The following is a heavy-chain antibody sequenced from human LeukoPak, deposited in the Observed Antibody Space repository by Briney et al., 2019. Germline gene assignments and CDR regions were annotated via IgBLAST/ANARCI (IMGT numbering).Heavy chain of an antibody. CDR3: ARSFGYSSSWYIYYYYGMDV. D-gene: IGHD6-13*01. Sequence: SETLSLTCTASGGSISSYYWSWIRQPAGKGLEWIGRICTSGSTTYNPSLKSRVTMSVDTSKNQFSLKLSSVTAADTAVYYCARSFGYSSSWYIYYYYGMDVWGQGTTVTVSS. CDR1: GGSISSYY. CDR2: ICTSGST. J-gene: IGHJ6*02. V-gene: IGHV4-4*07.